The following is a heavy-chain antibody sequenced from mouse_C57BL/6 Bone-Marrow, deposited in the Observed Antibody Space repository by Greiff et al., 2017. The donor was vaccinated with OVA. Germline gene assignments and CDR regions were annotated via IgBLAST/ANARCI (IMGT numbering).Heavy chain of an antibody. CDR2: VYPYHGGP. CDR1: GFTFTDYY. J-gene: IGHJ4*01. CDR3: ARGNDYAMDY. Sequence: VQLQQSGPVLVKPGPSVKISCKASGFTFTDYYMHWVKQSHGKSLEWIGLVYPYHGGPRYNQKFTGKAPLTVDTSSSTAYMELNSLTSEDSAVYYCARGNDYAMDYWGQGTSVTVSS. V-gene: IGHV1-36*01.